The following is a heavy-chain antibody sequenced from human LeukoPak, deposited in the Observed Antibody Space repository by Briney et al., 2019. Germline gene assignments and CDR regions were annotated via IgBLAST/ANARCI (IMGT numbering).Heavy chain of an antibody. CDR1: GGSISSSSYY. J-gene: IGHJ4*02. V-gene: IGHV4-39*01. CDR2: IYYSGST. Sequence: PSETLSLTCTVSGGSISSSSYYWGWIRQPPGKGLEWIGSIYYSGSTYYNPSLKSRVTISVDTSKNQFSLKLSSVTAADTAVYYCARLPRQQLVLDYWGQGTLVTVSS. CDR3: ARLPRQQLVLDY. D-gene: IGHD6-13*01.